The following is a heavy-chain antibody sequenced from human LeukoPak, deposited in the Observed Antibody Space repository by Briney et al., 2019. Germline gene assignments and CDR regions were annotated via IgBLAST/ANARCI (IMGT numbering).Heavy chain of an antibody. CDR2: IYYSGST. CDR3: ARLLRWVYYFDY. J-gene: IGHJ4*02. CDR1: GGSISNNNYY. D-gene: IGHD4-23*01. Sequence: SETLSLTCTVSGGSISNNNYYWGWIRQPPGKGLEWIGSIYYSGSTYYNPSLISRVTISVDPSKDQFSLKLSSVTAEDTAVYYCARLLRWVYYFDYWGPGTLVIVSS. V-gene: IGHV4-39*01.